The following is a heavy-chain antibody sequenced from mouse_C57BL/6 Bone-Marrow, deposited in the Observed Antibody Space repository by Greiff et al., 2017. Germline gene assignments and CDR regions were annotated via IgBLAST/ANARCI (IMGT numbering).Heavy chain of an antibody. CDR3: ARGAY. J-gene: IGHJ3*01. CDR2: IYPGDGDT. Sequence: QVQLQQSGAELVKPGASVKLSCKASGYAFSSYWMHWVKQRPGKSLEWIGQIYPGDGDTNYNGKFKGKATLTADKSSSTAYMQLSSLTSGDSAVYVCARGAYWGQGTLVTVSA. CDR1: GYAFSSYW. V-gene: IGHV1-80*01.